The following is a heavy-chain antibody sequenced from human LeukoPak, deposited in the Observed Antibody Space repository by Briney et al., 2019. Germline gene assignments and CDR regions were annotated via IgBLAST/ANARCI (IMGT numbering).Heavy chain of an antibody. CDR3: ASGEGIAAAGIFY. V-gene: IGHV1-2*02. CDR2: SNPNSGGT. Sequence: ASVKVSCRASGDTFTGYYMHWVRRAPGQGLEWMGGSNPNSGGTNYEQKFQGRVTMTRDTSISTAYMELSRLRSDDTAVYYCASGEGIAAAGIFYWGQGTLVTVSS. J-gene: IGHJ4*02. CDR1: GDTFTGYY. D-gene: IGHD6-13*01.